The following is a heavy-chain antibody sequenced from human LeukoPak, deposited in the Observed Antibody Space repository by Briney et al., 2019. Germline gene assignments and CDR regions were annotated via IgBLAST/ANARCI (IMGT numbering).Heavy chain of an antibody. CDR3: ARDFSPRRLWFPIDY. CDR1: GYTXIDYY. D-gene: IGHD3-10*01. CDR2: INPNSGGT. V-gene: IGHV1-2*02. Sequence: ASVKVSCKASGYTXIDYYMHWVRQAPGQGLEWMGWINPNSGGTNYAQKFQGRVTMTRDTSINTVSMELSRLTSDDTAVYYCARDFSPRRLWFPIDYWGQGTLVTVSS. J-gene: IGHJ4*02.